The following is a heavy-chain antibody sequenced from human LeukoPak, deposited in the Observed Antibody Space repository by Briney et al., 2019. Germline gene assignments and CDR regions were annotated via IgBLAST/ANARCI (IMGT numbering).Heavy chain of an antibody. Sequence: ASVKVSCKASGYTFTSYGISWVRQAPGQGLEWMGWISAYNGNTNYAQKLQGRVTMTTDTSTSTVYMELRILSSDDTAVYCCAREVYDAFDIWGQGTMVTVSS. CDR3: AREVYDAFDI. J-gene: IGHJ3*02. V-gene: IGHV1-18*01. CDR1: GYTFTSYG. CDR2: ISAYNGNT.